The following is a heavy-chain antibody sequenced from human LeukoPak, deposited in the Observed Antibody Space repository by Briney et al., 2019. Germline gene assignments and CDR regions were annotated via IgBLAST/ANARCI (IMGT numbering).Heavy chain of an antibody. CDR2: IYYSGST. CDR1: GGSISSYY. D-gene: IGHD1-14*01. CDR3: ARDGEPLDY. Sequence: SETLSLTCTVSGGSISSYYWSWIRQPPGKGLEWIGYIYYSGSTNYNPSLKSRVIIPVDTSKNQFSLKLSSVTAADTAVYYCARDGEPLDYWGQGTLVTVSS. V-gene: IGHV4-59*01. J-gene: IGHJ4*02.